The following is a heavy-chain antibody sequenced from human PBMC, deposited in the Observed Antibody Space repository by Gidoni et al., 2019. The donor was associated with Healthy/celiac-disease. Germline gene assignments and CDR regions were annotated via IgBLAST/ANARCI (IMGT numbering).Heavy chain of an antibody. Sequence: SGGGVVQPGRSLRLSCAASGFTFSSYGMHWVRQAPGKGLEWVAVIWYDGSNKYYADSVKGRFTISRDNSKNTLYLQMNSLRAEDTAVYYCARDRDSGSYQGAFDYWGQGTLVTVSS. D-gene: IGHD1-26*01. CDR3: ARDRDSGSYQGAFDY. J-gene: IGHJ4*02. V-gene: IGHV3-33*01. CDR2: IWYDGSNK. CDR1: GFTFSSYG.